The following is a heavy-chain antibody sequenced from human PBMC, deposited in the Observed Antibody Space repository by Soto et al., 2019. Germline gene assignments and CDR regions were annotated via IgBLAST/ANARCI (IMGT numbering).Heavy chain of an antibody. CDR1: GFTFSNYA. V-gene: IGHV3-23*01. CDR3: AIRPLTAAGFDY. J-gene: IGHJ4*02. Sequence: VQLLESGGGLVQPGGSLRLSCAASGFTFSNYAMTWVRQAPGKGLEWVSVITGIGGGTYFVDSVKGRFTISRDNSNNTVNLQMNTLRAEDTAVYYCAIRPLTAAGFDYWGQGTLVTVSS. D-gene: IGHD6-13*01. CDR2: ITGIGGGT.